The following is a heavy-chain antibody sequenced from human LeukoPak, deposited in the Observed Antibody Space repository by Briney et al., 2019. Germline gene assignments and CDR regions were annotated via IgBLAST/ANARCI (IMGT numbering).Heavy chain of an antibody. J-gene: IGHJ6*03. CDR2: ISSSSSYI. V-gene: IGHV3-21*01. CDR3: ARAGTITMVRGVTVDLYYYYYMDV. CDR1: GFTFSSYS. D-gene: IGHD3-10*01. Sequence: GGSLRLSCAASGFTFSSYSMNWVRQAPGKGLEWVSSISSSSSYIYYADSVKGRFTISRDNAKNSLYLQMNSLRAEDTAVYYCARAGTITMVRGVTVDLYYYYYMDVWGQGTLVTVSS.